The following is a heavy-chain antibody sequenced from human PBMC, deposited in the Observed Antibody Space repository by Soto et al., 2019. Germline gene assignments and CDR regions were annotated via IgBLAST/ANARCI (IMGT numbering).Heavy chain of an antibody. J-gene: IGHJ6*02. CDR2: INPKNGDT. D-gene: IGHD1-26*01. CDR1: GYTLTGYY. Sequence: WASVKVSCKASGYTLTGYYMHWVRQAPGQGLEWMGCINPKNGDTYYAQKFQGRVTLTRDTSVSTVHMELSRLRSDDTAVYYCARSSGSYSYYGMDVWGQGTTVTVS. V-gene: IGHV1-2*02. CDR3: ARSSGSYSYYGMDV.